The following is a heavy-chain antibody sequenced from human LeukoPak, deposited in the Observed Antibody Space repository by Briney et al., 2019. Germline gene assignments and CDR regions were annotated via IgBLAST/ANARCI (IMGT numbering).Heavy chain of an antibody. CDR1: GGSISSGDYS. CDR3: ARANGYYGSGIPYFDY. CDR2: IYHSVST. V-gene: IGHV4-30-2*01. D-gene: IGHD3-10*01. Sequence: SQTLSLTCAVSGGSISSGDYSWNWIRQPPGKGLQWIGYIYHSVSTYYNPSLKSRVTISVDRSKNQFSLKLTSVTAADTAVYFCARANGYYGSGIPYFDYWGQGTLVTVSS. J-gene: IGHJ4*02.